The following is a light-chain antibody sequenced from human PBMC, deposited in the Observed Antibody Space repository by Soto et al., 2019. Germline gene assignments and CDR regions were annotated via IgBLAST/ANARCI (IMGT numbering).Light chain of an antibody. J-gene: IGKJ5*01. CDR2: DAS. V-gene: IGKV3-11*01. Sequence: EIVLTQSPATLSLSPGERATLSCRASQSVSRYLAWYQPKPGQAPMLLIYDASNRATGIPARSSGSGSGTDFILTISSLDPEAFAVYYCQQRSNWHPVTFGQGTRLEIK. CDR1: QSVSRY. CDR3: QQRSNWHPVT.